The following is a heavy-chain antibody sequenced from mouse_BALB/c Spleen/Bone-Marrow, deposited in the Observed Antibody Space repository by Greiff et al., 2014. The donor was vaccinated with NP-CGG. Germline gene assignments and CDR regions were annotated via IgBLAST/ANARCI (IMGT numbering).Heavy chain of an antibody. Sequence: VTLKESRAELAKPGASVKLSCTASGFNIKDTYMHWVKQRPEQGLEWIGRIDPANGDTKYDPKFQGKATITADTSSNTAYLQLSSLTSEDTAVYYCTKPSFYYGSSYWYFDVWGAVTTVTVSS. CDR2: IDPANGDT. CDR1: GFNIKDTY. D-gene: IGHD1-1*01. V-gene: IGHV14-3*02. CDR3: TKPSFYYGSSYWYFDV. J-gene: IGHJ1*01.